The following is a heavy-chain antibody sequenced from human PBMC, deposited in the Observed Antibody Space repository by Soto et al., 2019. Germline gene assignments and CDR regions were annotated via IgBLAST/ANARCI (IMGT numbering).Heavy chain of an antibody. V-gene: IGHV3-33*01. CDR1: GFTFSSYC. CDR3: ARDPRGDFWSGYHNWFDP. J-gene: IGHJ5*02. Sequence: QVQLVESGGGVVQPGRSLRLSCTASGFTFSSYCMHWVRQAPGKGLEWVAVIWYDGSNKYYADSVKGRFTISRDNSKNTLYLQMNSLRAEDTAVYYCARDPRGDFWSGYHNWFDPWGQGTLVTVSS. CDR2: IWYDGSNK. D-gene: IGHD3-3*01.